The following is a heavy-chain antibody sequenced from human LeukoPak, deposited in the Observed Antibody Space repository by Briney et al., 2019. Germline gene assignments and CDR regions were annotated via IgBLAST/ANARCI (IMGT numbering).Heavy chain of an antibody. CDR1: GGSISSYY. D-gene: IGHD6-13*01. CDR2: IYYSGST. V-gene: IGHV4-39*01. Sequence: SETLSLTCTVSGGSISSYYWSWIRQPPGKGLEWIGSIYYSGSTYYNPSLKSRVTISVDTSKNQFSLKLSSVTAADTAVYYCARPKGSPAAAGTDYYFDYWGQGTLVTVSS. CDR3: ARPKGSPAAAGTDYYFDY. J-gene: IGHJ4*02.